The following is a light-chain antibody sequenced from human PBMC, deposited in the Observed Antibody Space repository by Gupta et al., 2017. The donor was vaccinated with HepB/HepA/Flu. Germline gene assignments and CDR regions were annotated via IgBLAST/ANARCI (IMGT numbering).Light chain of an antibody. CDR2: KAS. V-gene: IGKV1-5*03. Sequence: IQITQSPSTLSASVGDRVTITCLASQSISSWLAWYHQKPGEAPKLLLYKASSLESGVPSRFSGSGSGTAFTITISSMQPDDFATYYCHQDYGYAKSFGDGTKVDIK. CDR3: HQDYGYAKS. CDR1: QSISSW. J-gene: IGKJ3*01.